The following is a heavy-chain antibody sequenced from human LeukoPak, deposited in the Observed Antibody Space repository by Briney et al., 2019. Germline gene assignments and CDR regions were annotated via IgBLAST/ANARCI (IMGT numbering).Heavy chain of an antibody. CDR2: INPNSGGT. Sequence: ASVKVSCKASGYTFTGYYMHWVRQAPGQGLEWKGWINPNSGGTNYAQKFQGRVTMTRDTSISTAYMELSRLRSDDTAVYYCARGPATTKTYYYYGMDVWGQGTTVTVSS. J-gene: IGHJ6*02. CDR1: GYTFTGYY. V-gene: IGHV1-2*02. D-gene: IGHD5-12*01. CDR3: ARGPATTKTYYYYGMDV.